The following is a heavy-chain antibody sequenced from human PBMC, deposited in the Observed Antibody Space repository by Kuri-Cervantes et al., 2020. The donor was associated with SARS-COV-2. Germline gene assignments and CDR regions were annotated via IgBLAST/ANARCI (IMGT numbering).Heavy chain of an antibody. CDR2: IYYSGST. V-gene: IGHV4-39*01. CDR3: ARQMMSSITIFGVVITRNWFDP. Sequence: ESLKISCAVSGGSISSGGYSWSWIRQPPGKGLEWIGSIYYSGSTYYNPSLKSRVTISVDTSKNQFSLKLSSVTAADTAVYYCARQMMSSITIFGVVITRNWFDPWGQGTLVTVSS. J-gene: IGHJ5*02. CDR1: GGSISSGGYS. D-gene: IGHD3-3*01.